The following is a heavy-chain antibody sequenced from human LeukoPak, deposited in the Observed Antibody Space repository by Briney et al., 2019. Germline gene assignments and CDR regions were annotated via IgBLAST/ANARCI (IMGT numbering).Heavy chain of an antibody. D-gene: IGHD5-12*01. J-gene: IGHJ4*02. V-gene: IGHV4-59*08. Sequence: PSETLSLTCTVPGGSISSYYWSWIRQPPGKGLEWIGYIYYSGSTNYNPSLKSRVTISVDTSKNQFSLKLSSVTAADTAVYYCARSTGYSGYGDWGQGTLVTVSS. CDR2: IYYSGST. CDR3: ARSTGYSGYGD. CDR1: GGSISSYY.